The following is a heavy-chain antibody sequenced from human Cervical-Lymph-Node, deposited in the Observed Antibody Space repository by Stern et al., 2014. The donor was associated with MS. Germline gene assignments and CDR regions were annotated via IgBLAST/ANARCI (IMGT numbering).Heavy chain of an antibody. CDR1: GFTFANYG. CDR3: ARYDSGSADF. CDR2: VSPYNGKT. Sequence: VQLVESGPEVKEPGASVKVSCKTSGFTFANYGIVWVRQAPGQGLEWMGWVSPYNGKTNYEQTFQGRVTMTSETSTTTAYMELXXXRSDDTAIYFCARYDSGSADFWGQGTLVTVSS. D-gene: IGHD6-19*01. V-gene: IGHV1-18*04. J-gene: IGHJ4*02.